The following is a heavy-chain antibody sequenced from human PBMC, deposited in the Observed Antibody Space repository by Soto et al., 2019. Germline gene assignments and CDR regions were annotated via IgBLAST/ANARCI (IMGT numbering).Heavy chain of an antibody. CDR1: GGSISSSSYY. CDR3: ARQVVPAAYFDY. V-gene: IGHV4-39*01. CDR2: IYYSGST. D-gene: IGHD2-2*01. J-gene: IGHJ4*02. Sequence: QLQLQESGPGLVKPSETLSLTCTVSGGSISSSSYYWGWIRQPPGKGLEWIGSIYYSGSTYYNPSLKSRVTISVDTSKNQFSLKLSSVTAADTAVYYCARQVVPAAYFDYWGQGTLVTVSS.